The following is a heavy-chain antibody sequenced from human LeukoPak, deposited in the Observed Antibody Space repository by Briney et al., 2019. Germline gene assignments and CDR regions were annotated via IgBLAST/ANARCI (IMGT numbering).Heavy chain of an antibody. D-gene: IGHD5-12*01. J-gene: IGHJ4*02. CDR1: GFTFSSYS. CDR3: AREYIVATTLFDY. Sequence: PGGSLRLSCAASGFTFSSYSMNWVRQAPGKRLEWVSSISSSSSYIYYADSVKGRFTISRDNSKNTLYLQMNSLRAEDTAVYYCAREYIVATTLFDYWGQGTLVTVSS. CDR2: ISSSSSYI. V-gene: IGHV3-21*01.